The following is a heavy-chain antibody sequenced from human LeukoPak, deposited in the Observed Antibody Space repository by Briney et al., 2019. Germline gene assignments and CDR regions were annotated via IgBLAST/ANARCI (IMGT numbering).Heavy chain of an antibody. CDR3: AKADGWPLDY. V-gene: IGHV1-46*01. D-gene: IGHD5-24*01. J-gene: IGHJ4*02. CDR2: INPSGGNT. CDR1: GYTFITYY. Sequence: GASVKVSWKASGYTFITYYMHRVRQAPEQGLEWMGIINPSGGNTSYAQKFQGRLTMTRDTSTSTVYMELSSLRSEDTAVYYCAKADGWPLDYWGQGTLVTVSS.